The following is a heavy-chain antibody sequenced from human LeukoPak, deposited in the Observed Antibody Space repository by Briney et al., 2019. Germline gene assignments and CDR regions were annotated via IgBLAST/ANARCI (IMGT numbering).Heavy chain of an antibody. J-gene: IGHJ4*02. CDR3: ATGVGVTGAHFVAY. CDR1: GFTFGYFT. D-gene: IGHD3-9*01. V-gene: IGHV3-21*01. CDR2: ISSIGNSI. Sequence: GGSLRLSCAASGFTFGYFTMYWVRQAPGKGLECVSSISSIGNSIDYADSVQGRFTISRDNAKNSLYLQMNSLRAEDSAVYYCATGVGVTGAHFVAYWGQGTLVSVSS.